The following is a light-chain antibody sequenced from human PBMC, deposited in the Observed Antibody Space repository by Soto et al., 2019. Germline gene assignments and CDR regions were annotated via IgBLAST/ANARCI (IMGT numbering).Light chain of an antibody. J-gene: IGLJ2*01. CDR2: KNN. CDR1: SSNIGSNY. CDR3: AAWDDSLSGVV. Sequence: QTVVTQPPSASGAPGQRVTISCSGSSSNIGSNYVYWYQQLPGTAPKLLIYKNNQRPSGVPDRFSGSKSGTSASLAISGLRSEDDADYYCAAWDDSLSGVVFGGGTKLTVL. V-gene: IGLV1-47*01.